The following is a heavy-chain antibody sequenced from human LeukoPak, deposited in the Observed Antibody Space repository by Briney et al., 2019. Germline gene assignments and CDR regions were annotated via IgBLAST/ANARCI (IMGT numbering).Heavy chain of an antibody. V-gene: IGHV3-74*01. CDR2: INSYWSSR. CDR1: GFTFSSYW. CDR3: ARDFPNYDILTGRGGYGMDV. Sequence: AGSLRLTCAASGFTFSSYWMHWGRQGPGKGLVWVSRINSYWSSRTYADSVKGRFTISRDNAKNTLYLQTNSLRAEDTAVYYCARDFPNYDILTGRGGYGMDVWGQGTTVTVSS. D-gene: IGHD3-9*01. J-gene: IGHJ6*02.